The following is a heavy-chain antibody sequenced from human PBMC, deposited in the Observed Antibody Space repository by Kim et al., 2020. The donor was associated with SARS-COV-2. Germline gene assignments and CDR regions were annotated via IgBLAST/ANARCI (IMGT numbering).Heavy chain of an antibody. CDR3: ARDHEAVADTWYYYGMDV. V-gene: IGHV1-3*01. D-gene: IGHD6-19*01. Sequence: ASVKVSCKASGYTFTTYSIHWVRQAPGQRLEWMGWINGGNGNTKYSQNFQDRVTITRDTSASTAYMELSSLRSEDTAVYYCARDHEAVADTWYYYGMDVWGQGTTVTVSS. J-gene: IGHJ6*02. CDR1: GYTFTTYS. CDR2: INGGNGNT.